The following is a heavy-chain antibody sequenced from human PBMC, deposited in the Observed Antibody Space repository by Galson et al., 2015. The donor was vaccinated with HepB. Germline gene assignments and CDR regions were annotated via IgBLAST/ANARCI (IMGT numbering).Heavy chain of an antibody. D-gene: IGHD3-16*02. V-gene: IGHV3-23*01. Sequence: SLRLSCAASGFTFSSYAMNWVRQAPGKGLEWVSGISGRGSNTYYADSAKGRFTISRDNSKSTLYLQMNSLRAEDTAVYYCAKSEGGSYPWFDPWGQGTLVTVSS. CDR1: GFTFSSYA. J-gene: IGHJ5*02. CDR3: AKSEGGSYPWFDP. CDR2: ISGRGSNT.